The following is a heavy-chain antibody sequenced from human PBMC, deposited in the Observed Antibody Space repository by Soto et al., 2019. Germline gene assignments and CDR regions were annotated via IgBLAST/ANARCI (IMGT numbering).Heavy chain of an antibody. CDR3: AKTGGTSLYGIVY. CDR2: IYPGDSDT. J-gene: IGHJ4*02. Sequence: VESLKISCKGSGYSFTNYWIGWVLQMSGKGLEWMGIIYPGDSDTRYSPSFQGQVTISVDKSISTAYLQWSSLKASDTAMYYCAKTGGTSLYGIVYWGQGTQVTVSS. D-gene: IGHD2-2*01. CDR1: GYSFTNYW. V-gene: IGHV5-51*01.